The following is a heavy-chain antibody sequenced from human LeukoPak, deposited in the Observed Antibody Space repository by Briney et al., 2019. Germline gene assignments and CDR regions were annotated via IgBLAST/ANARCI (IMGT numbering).Heavy chain of an antibody. CDR3: ARDQADYWSGYSLDAFDI. J-gene: IGHJ3*02. CDR1: GYTFTSYY. V-gene: IGHV1-46*01. D-gene: IGHD3-3*01. Sequence: GASVKVSCKASGYTFTSYYMHWVRQAPGQGLERMGIINPSGGSTSYAQKFQGRVTMTRDTSTSTVYMELSSLRSEDTAVYYCARDQADYWSGYSLDAFDIWGQGTMVTVSS. CDR2: INPSGGST.